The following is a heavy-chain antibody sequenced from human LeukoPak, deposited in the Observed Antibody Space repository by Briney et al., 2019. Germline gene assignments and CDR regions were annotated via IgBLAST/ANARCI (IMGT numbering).Heavy chain of an antibody. CDR1: GFTFSSYG. CDR3: ASLALRSSSWQDAFDI. V-gene: IGHV3-23*01. CDR2: LSGSGGST. D-gene: IGHD6-13*01. Sequence: SGGSLRLSCAASGFTFSSYGMSWVRQAPGKGLEWVSALSGSGGSTYYADSVKGRFTISRDNSKNTLYLQMNSLRAEDTAVYYCASLALRSSSWQDAFDIWGQGTMVTVSS. J-gene: IGHJ3*02.